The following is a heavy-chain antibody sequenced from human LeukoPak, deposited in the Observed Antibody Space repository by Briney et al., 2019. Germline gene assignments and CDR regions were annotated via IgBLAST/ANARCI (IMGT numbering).Heavy chain of an antibody. Sequence: GGSLRLSCAASGFTFSNYAMHWVRQAPGKGLEYVSAISSNGGTYYANSVKGRFTISRDNSKNTLYLQMGSLRAEDMAVYYCARGASSGFDIWGQGTLVTVSS. V-gene: IGHV3-64*01. J-gene: IGHJ5*02. CDR1: GFTFSNYA. D-gene: IGHD6-19*01. CDR3: ARGASSGFDI. CDR2: ISSNGGT.